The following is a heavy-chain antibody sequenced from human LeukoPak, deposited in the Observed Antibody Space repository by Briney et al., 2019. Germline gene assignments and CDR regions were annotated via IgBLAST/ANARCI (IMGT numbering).Heavy chain of an antibody. CDR1: GGSISSGSYY. J-gene: IGHJ2*01. V-gene: IGHV4-61*02. CDR3: ARDLYYDSSGYYYWYFDL. D-gene: IGHD3-22*01. Sequence: PSETLSLTCTVSGGSISSGSYYFNWIRQPAGKGLEWIGRIYTSGSTNYNPSLKSRVTMSVDTSKNQFSLKLSSVTAADTAVYYCARDLYYDSSGYYYWYFDLWGRGTLVTVSS. CDR2: IYTSGST.